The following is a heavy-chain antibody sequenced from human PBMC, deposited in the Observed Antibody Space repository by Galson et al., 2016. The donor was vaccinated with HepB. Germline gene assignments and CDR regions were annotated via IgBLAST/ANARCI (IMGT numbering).Heavy chain of an antibody. CDR1: GFTFSDHY. CDR2: ISKSGTTI. CDR3: AGGGYTNTWFPY. D-gene: IGHD5-24*01. V-gene: IGHV3-11*01. Sequence: SLRLSCAASGFTFSDHYMNWIRQAPGKGLEWISYISKSGTTIYYADSVKGRFTISRDNAKKSLSLHLNRLRAEDTAIYYCAGGGYTNTWFPYWGQGTLVTVAS. J-gene: IGHJ4*02.